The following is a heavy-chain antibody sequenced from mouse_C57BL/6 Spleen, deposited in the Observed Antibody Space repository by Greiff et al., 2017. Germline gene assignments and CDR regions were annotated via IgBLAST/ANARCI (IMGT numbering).Heavy chain of an antibody. D-gene: IGHD4-1*01. CDR1: GFTFSDYG. V-gene: IGHV5-17*01. J-gene: IGHJ3*01. Sequence: EVKVVESGGGLVKPGGSLKLSCAASGFTFSDYGMHWVRQAPEKGLEWVAYISSGSSTIYYADTVKGRFTISRDNAKNTLFLQMTSLRSEDTAMYYCARSWDGWCAYWGQGTLVTVSA. CDR3: ARSWDGWCAY. CDR2: ISSGSSTI.